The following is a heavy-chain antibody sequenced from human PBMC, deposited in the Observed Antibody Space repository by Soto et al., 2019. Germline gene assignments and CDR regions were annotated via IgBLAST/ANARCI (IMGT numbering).Heavy chain of an antibody. V-gene: IGHV4-34*01. Sequence: SETLSLTCAVYGGSFSGYYWSWIRQPPGKGLEWIGEINHSGSTNYNPSLKSRVTISVDTSKNQFSLKLSSVTAADTAVYYCASSGRLGYNLWDYFAYWGQGTLVTVSS. J-gene: IGHJ4*02. CDR3: ASSGRLGYNLWDYFAY. CDR2: INHSGST. D-gene: IGHD5-12*01. CDR1: GGSFSGYY.